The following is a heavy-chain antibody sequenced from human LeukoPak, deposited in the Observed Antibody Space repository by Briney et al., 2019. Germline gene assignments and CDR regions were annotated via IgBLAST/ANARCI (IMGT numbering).Heavy chain of an antibody. J-gene: IGHJ4*02. Sequence: SETLSLTCAVSGYSINSGYYWGWIRQPPGQGLEWIGSIYHSGSTYYNPSLKSRVTISVDTSKNQFSLKLSSVTAADTAVYYCARRYQLLGFDYWGQGTLVTVSS. CDR2: IYHSGST. V-gene: IGHV4-38-2*01. D-gene: IGHD2-2*01. CDR3: ARRYQLLGFDY. CDR1: GYSINSGYY.